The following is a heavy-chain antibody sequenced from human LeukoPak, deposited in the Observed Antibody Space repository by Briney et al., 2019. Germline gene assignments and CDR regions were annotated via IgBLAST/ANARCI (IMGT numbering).Heavy chain of an antibody. CDR1: GGSISGSLSC. CDR3: ARDREYSGNYWVYFEY. CDR2: VYNSGSA. D-gene: IGHD1-26*01. Sequence: PSEALSVTCTVSGGSISGSLSCSSWIRQPAGKGIEWIGLVYNSGSANYNPSLKSRVTMSVDTSKNQFSMKLSSVTAADTAVYYCARDREYSGNYWVYFEYWGQGPLVPVSS. J-gene: IGHJ4*02. V-gene: IGHV4-61*02.